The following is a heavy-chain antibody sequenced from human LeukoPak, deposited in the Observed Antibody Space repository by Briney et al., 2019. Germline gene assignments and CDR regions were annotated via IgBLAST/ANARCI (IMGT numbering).Heavy chain of an antibody. D-gene: IGHD6-13*01. V-gene: IGHV4-4*07. Sequence: SDTLSLTCTVSGGSISSYYWSWIRQPAGKGLEWLGRIYTSGRTNYNPSLKSRVTMSVDTSKNQFSLKLSSVTAADTAVYYCARDKGAAAGYNWFDPWGQGTLVTVSS. CDR1: GGSISSYY. CDR2: IYTSGRT. CDR3: ARDKGAAAGYNWFDP. J-gene: IGHJ5*02.